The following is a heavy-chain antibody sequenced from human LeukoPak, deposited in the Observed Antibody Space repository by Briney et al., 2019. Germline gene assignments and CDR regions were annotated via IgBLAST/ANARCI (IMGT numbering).Heavy chain of an antibody. CDR3: AKDKTYHDFWSGHDAFDI. J-gene: IGHJ3*02. CDR1: GFTFSSYW. CDR2: IKQDGSEK. V-gene: IGHV3-7*03. D-gene: IGHD3-3*01. Sequence: GGSLRFSCAASGFTFSSYWMSWVRQAPGKGLEWVANIKQDGSEKYYVDSVKGRFTISRDNSKNTLYLQMNSLRAEGTAVYYCAKDKTYHDFWSGHDAFDIWGQGTKVTVSS.